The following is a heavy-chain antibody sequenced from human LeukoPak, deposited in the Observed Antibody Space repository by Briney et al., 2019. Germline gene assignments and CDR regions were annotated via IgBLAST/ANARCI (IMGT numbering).Heavy chain of an antibody. CDR1: GYTFTGYY. D-gene: IGHD3/OR15-3a*01. V-gene: IGHV1-2*02. J-gene: IGHJ5*02. Sequence: ASVKVSCKASGYTFTGYYMHWVRQAPGQGLEWMGWINPNSGGTNYAQKFQGRVTMTRDTSISTAYMELSRLRSDDTAVYYCARDLDGLRWFDPWGQGTLVTVSS. CDR3: ARDLDGLRWFDP. CDR2: INPNSGGT.